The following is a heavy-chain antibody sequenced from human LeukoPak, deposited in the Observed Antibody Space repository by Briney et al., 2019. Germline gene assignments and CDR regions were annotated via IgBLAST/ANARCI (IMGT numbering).Heavy chain of an antibody. V-gene: IGHV3-30*02. J-gene: IGHJ4*02. CDR1: GFTFSSYG. D-gene: IGHD3-3*01. Sequence: PGGSLRLSCAASGFTFSSYGMHWVRQAPGKGLEWVAVIWYDGSNKYYADSVKGRFTISRDNSKNTLYLQMNSLRAEDTAVYYCAKDPLADSSLTYYFDYWGQGTLVTVSS. CDR2: IWYDGSNK. CDR3: AKDPLADSSLTYYFDY.